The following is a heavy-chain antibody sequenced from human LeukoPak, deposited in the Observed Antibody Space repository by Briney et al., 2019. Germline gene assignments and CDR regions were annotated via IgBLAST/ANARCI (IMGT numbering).Heavy chain of an antibody. J-gene: IGHJ4*02. CDR2: ISTGGGNT. D-gene: IGHD7-27*01. CDR3: AKDGGLWVSAHWGDS. V-gene: IGHV3-23*01. CDR1: GFTFSNYA. Sequence: GGSLRLSCAASGFTFSNYAMSWVRQAPGKGLKWVSTISTGGGNTYYADSVKGRFTVSGDDSKNTLYLQMNSLRAEDTAVYYCAKDGGLWVSAHWGDSWGRGTLVTVSS.